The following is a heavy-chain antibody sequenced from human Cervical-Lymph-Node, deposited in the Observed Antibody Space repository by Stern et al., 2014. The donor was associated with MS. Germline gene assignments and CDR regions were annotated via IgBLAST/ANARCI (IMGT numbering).Heavy chain of an antibody. CDR1: GFTFSTYA. J-gene: IGHJ4*02. CDR2: LANDGSDE. CDR3: TRDRVVINPAYYFDY. D-gene: IGHD3-22*01. V-gene: IGHV3-33*05. Sequence: VQLVQSGGGVVXXGRSLRLSCTASGFTFSTYAMHWVRQAPGKGMEWVAILANDGSDEYYADSVKGRFTISRDNSKNTLYLQMDSLRAEDTAVYYCTRDRVVINPAYYFDYWGQGTLVTVSS.